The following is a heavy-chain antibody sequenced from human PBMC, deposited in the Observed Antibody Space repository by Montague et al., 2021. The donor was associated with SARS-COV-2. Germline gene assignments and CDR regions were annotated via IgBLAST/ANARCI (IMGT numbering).Heavy chain of an antibody. Sequence: SETLSLTCGVYGGSFSGYYRSWIRQPPGKGPQWIGGINHSGSTNYNSSLNSRGTISLDTSKNQFSLKLTSVSAADTAVYYCARGLGRPGTIFGVALYWGQGTLVTVSS. V-gene: IGHV4-34*01. CDR2: INHSGST. CDR3: ARGLGRPGTIFGVALY. D-gene: IGHD3-3*01. J-gene: IGHJ4*02. CDR1: GGSFSGYY.